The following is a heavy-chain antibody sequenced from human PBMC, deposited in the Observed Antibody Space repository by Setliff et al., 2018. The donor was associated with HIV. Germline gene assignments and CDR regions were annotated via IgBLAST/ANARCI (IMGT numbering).Heavy chain of an antibody. CDR3: GRLMPNWDYFDY. J-gene: IGHJ4*02. CDR2: IVYSGRA. CDR1: GGSLTNYY. Sequence: SETLSLTCTVYGGSLTNYYWTWIRQSPGKGLEWIGEIVYSGRATYNPSLQSRVSISLDTSKRQFSLKLSSVTAADTAVYYCGRLMPNWDYFDYWGQGTQVTVSS. V-gene: IGHV4-59*01. D-gene: IGHD2-2*01.